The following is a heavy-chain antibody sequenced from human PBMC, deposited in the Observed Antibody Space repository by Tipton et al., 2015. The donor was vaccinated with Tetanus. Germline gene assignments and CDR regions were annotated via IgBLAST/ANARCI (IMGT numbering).Heavy chain of an antibody. D-gene: IGHD3-9*01. CDR2: IFYAGST. V-gene: IGHV4-61*08. Sequence: LRLSCTVSGGSISSDAHYWSWIRQAPGKGLEWLGYIFYAGSTNSNPSLKSRVTISVDKAKNQFSLKLTSVTAADTAVYYCARATEHDIMTGYDNWGPGTQVTVSS. J-gene: IGHJ4*02. CDR1: GGSISSDAHY. CDR3: ARATEHDIMTGYDN.